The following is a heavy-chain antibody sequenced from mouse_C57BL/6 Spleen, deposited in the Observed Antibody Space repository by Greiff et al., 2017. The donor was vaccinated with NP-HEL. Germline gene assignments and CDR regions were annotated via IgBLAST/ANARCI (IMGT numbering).Heavy chain of an antibody. V-gene: IGHV1-80*01. CDR1: GYAFSSYW. CDR2: IYPGDGDT. Sequence: QVHVKQSGAELVKPGASVKISCKASGYAFSSYWMNWVKQRPGKGLEWIGQIYPGDGDTNYNGKFKGKATLTADKSSSTAYMQLSSLTSEDSAVYFCAREDGNYQDYAMDYWGQGTSVTVSS. D-gene: IGHD2-1*01. J-gene: IGHJ4*01. CDR3: AREDGNYQDYAMDY.